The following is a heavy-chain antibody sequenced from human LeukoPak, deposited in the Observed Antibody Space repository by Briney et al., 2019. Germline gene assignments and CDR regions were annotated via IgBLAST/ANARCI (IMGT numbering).Heavy chain of an antibody. CDR1: GYTFTDYY. J-gene: IGHJ4*02. Sequence: ASVKVSCKASGYTFTDYYMQWVRQAPGQGLEWMGWINPNSGGTNFAQKFQGRVTMTRDTSISTAYMELSRLRSDDTAVYYCASGSSYDSSGRGFDYWGQGTLVTVSS. V-gene: IGHV1-2*02. D-gene: IGHD3-22*01. CDR3: ASGSSYDSSGRGFDY. CDR2: INPNSGGT.